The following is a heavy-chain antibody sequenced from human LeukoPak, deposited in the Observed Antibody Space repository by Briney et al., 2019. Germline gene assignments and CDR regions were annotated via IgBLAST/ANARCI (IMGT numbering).Heavy chain of an antibody. D-gene: IGHD2-15*01. CDR2: IYPGDSDT. CDR1: GYSFTSYW. V-gene: IGHV5-51*01. J-gene: IGHJ4*02. CDR3: ARPFSGGSVVFDY. Sequence: RGESLKISCKGSGYSFTSYWIGWVRQMPGKSLEWMGIIYPGDSDTRYSPSFQGQVTISADKSISTAYLQWSSLKASDTAMYYCARPFSGGSVVFDYWGQGTLVTVSP.